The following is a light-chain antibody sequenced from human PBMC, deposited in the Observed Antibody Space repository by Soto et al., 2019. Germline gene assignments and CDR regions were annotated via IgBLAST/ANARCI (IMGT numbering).Light chain of an antibody. Sequence: EIVLTQSPATLSLSPGERATLSCRASQSVSSYLAWYQQKPGQAPRLLIYDASNRATGIPARFSGSGSGTDSHLTISSLEPEDFAVYYCQQSSTWLTFGGGTKVEIK. CDR3: QQSSTWLT. CDR2: DAS. CDR1: QSVSSY. J-gene: IGKJ4*01. V-gene: IGKV3-11*01.